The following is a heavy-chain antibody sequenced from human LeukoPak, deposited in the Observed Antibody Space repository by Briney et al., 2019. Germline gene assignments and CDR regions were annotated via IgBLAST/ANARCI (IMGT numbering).Heavy chain of an antibody. CDR2: ISGSGGST. Sequence: ETLSLTCAVYSGSFSGYYWSWVRQAPGKGLEWVSAISGSGGSTYYADSVKGRFTISRDNSKNTLYLQMNSLRAEDTAVYYCAKVRYFDWFGVCTFDYWGQGTLVTVSS. D-gene: IGHD3-9*01. J-gene: IGHJ4*02. V-gene: IGHV3-23*01. CDR3: AKVRYFDWFGVCTFDY. CDR1: SGSFSGYY.